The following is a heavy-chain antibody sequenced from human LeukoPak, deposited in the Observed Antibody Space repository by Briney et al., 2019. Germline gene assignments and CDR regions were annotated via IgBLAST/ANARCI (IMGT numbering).Heavy chain of an antibody. CDR1: GYSFTSYW. CDR3: ARSMAAGQYYFDY. V-gene: IGHV5-51*01. Sequence: GESLKISCKGSGYSFTSYWIGWVRQMPGKGLEWMGIIYPGDSDTRYSPSFQGQVAISADKSISTAYLQWSGLKASDTAMYYCARSMAAGQYYFDYWGQGTLVTVSS. D-gene: IGHD6-13*01. J-gene: IGHJ4*02. CDR2: IYPGDSDT.